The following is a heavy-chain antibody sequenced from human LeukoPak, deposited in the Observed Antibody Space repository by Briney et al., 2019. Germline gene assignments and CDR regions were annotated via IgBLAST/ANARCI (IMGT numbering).Heavy chain of an antibody. Sequence: SETLSLTCTVSGGSFTAFYWSWIRQPPGKGLEWIGEVYHSGTTNYNPSLKSRVTLSIDTSKNQFSLKLSSVTAADTAVYYCARVIGARIYFDYWGQGTLVTVSS. D-gene: IGHD3-10*01. CDR2: VYHSGTT. CDR3: ARVIGARIYFDY. CDR1: GGSFTAFY. J-gene: IGHJ4*02. V-gene: IGHV4-34*01.